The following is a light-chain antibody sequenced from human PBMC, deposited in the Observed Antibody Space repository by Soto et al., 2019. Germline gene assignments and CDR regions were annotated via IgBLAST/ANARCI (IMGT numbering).Light chain of an antibody. J-gene: IGKJ1*01. CDR3: QHYNSYSEA. CDR2: KAS. Sequence: IQMTQSPSTLSGSVGDRVTITCRASQTISSWLAWYQQKPGKAPKLLIYKASTLKSGVPSRFSGSGSGTEFTLTISSLQPDDFATYYCQHYNSYSEAFRQGTKVDIX. V-gene: IGKV1-5*03. CDR1: QTISSW.